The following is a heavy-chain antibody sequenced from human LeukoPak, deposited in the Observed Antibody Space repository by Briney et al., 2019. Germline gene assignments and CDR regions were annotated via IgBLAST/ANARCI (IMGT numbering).Heavy chain of an antibody. Sequence: PGGSLRLSCAASGFPFSSYAMHWVRQAPGKGLEWVAVISYDGSNKYYADSVKGRFTISRDNSKNTLYLQMNSLRAEDTAVYYCASSPPLGYYFDYWGQGTLVTVSS. J-gene: IGHJ4*02. D-gene: IGHD5-12*01. V-gene: IGHV3-30*04. CDR3: ASSPPLGYYFDY. CDR2: ISYDGSNK. CDR1: GFPFSSYA.